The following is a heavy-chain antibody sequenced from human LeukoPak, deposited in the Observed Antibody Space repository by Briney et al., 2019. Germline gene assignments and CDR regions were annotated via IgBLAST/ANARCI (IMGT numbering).Heavy chain of an antibody. D-gene: IGHD2-15*01. CDR3: ARDFKGGGSWYGPGAFDI. J-gene: IGHJ3*02. Sequence: PSETLSLTCSLSGGSISSFYLSWIRQPPGKGLEWIGYSSYTADSNYNPSLKSRVTMSVDTSKNQFSLKLSSVTAADTAVYYCARDFKGGGSWYGPGAFDIWGQGTMVTVSS. CDR2: SSYTADS. V-gene: IGHV4-59*12. CDR1: GGSISSFY.